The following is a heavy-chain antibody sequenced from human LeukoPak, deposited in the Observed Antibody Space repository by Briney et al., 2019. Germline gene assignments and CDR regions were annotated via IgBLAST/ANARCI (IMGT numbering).Heavy chain of an antibody. CDR1: GYTFTGYY. Sequence: ASVKVSCKASGYTFTGYYMHWVRQAPGQGLEWMGWINPNSGGTNYAQKFQGRVTMTRDTSISTAYMELSRLRSDDTAVYYCARDDIVAVPVGFDPWGQGTLVTVSS. CDR3: ARDDIVAVPVGFDP. J-gene: IGHJ5*02. V-gene: IGHV1-2*02. CDR2: INPNSGGT. D-gene: IGHD2-2*01.